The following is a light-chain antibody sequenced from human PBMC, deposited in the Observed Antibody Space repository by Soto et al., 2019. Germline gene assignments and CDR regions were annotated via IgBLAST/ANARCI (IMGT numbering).Light chain of an antibody. V-gene: IGKV3-20*01. CDR3: QQYDSSPPYT. CDR1: QSVSSSY. CDR2: GAS. Sequence: EIVLTQSPGTLSLSPGERATLSCRASQSVSSSYLAWYQQKPGQAPRLLIYGASSRATGIPDRFSGSGSGTDFTFTINRLQPEDFAVYYCQQYDSSPPYTFGQGTKLEIK. J-gene: IGKJ2*01.